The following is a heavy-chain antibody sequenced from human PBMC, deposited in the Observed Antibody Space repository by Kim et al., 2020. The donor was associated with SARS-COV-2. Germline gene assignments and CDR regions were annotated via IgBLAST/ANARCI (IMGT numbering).Heavy chain of an antibody. CDR1: GGTFSSYA. V-gene: IGHV1-69*13. CDR3: ARDPLPATKINWFDP. CDR2: IIPIFGTA. D-gene: IGHD5-12*01. J-gene: IGHJ5*02. Sequence: SVKVSCKASGGTFSSYAISWVRQAPGQGLEWMGGIIPIFGTANYAQKFQGRVTITADESTSTAYMELSSLRSEDTAVYYCARDPLPATKINWFDPWGQGTLVTVSS.